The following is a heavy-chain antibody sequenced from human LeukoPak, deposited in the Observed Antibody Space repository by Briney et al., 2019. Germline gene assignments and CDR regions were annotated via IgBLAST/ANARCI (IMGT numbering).Heavy chain of an antibody. J-gene: IGHJ5*02. Sequence: ASVKVSCKASGYTFTSYYMHWVRQAPGQGLEWMGIINPNSGGTNYAQKFQGRVTMTRDTSISTAYMELSRLRSDDTAVYYCARGAVAGPRNWFDPWGQGTLVTVSS. V-gene: IGHV1-2*02. CDR2: INPNSGGT. D-gene: IGHD6-19*01. CDR1: GYTFTSYY. CDR3: ARGAVAGPRNWFDP.